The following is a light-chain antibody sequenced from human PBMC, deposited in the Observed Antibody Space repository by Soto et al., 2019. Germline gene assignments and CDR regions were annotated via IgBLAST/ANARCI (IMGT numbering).Light chain of an antibody. Sequence: DIQMTQSPSSLSASVGDRVTITCRASQGIRNELGWYQQKPGRAPKRLIYCVSNLQSGVPSRFSGSASGTEFTLTISSLQPEDSATYYCLQHNTYPWTFGQGTKVEVK. J-gene: IGKJ1*01. CDR3: LQHNTYPWT. CDR1: QGIRNE. CDR2: CVS. V-gene: IGKV1-17*01.